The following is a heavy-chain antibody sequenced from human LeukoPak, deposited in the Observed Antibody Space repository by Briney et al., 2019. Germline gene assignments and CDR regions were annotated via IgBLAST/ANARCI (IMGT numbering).Heavy chain of an antibody. J-gene: IGHJ5*02. V-gene: IGHV3-21*01. CDR1: GFTFSSYS. CDR2: ISSSSSYI. D-gene: IGHD3-10*01. Sequence: GGSLRLSCAASGFTFSSYSMNWVRQAPGKGLEWVSSISSSSSYIYYADSVKGRFTISRDNAKNSLYLQMNSLRAEDTAVYYCASLTEYYYGSGTTGPWGQGTLVTVSS. CDR3: ASLTEYYYGSGTTGP.